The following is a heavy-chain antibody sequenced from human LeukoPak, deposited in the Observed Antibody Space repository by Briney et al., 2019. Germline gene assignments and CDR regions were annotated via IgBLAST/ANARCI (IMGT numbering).Heavy chain of an antibody. CDR3: ARVGTTVIIASDP. D-gene: IGHD4-23*01. CDR2: INHSGIT. V-gene: IGHV4-34*01. Sequence: SETLSLTWAVYGGSFSGYYWNWIRQPPGKGLEWIGEINHSGITNYNPSLKSRVTISVDTSKKQFSLKLNSVTAADTAVYYCARVGTTVIIASDPWGQGTQVIVSS. CDR1: GGSFSGYY. J-gene: IGHJ5*02.